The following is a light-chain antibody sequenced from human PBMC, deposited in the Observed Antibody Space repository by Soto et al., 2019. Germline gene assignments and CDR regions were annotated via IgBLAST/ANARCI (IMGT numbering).Light chain of an antibody. J-gene: IGKJ1*01. CDR2: GAS. CDR3: QQYKDWPPRT. Sequence: EIVMTQSPATLSVSPGERVTLSCRASQSVKSNLAWYQQKPGQAPRLLIYGASTRATAIPARFSGSGSGTEFTLTITNLQSEDFAVYYCQQYKDWPPRTFGQGTMVEIK. CDR1: QSVKSN. V-gene: IGKV3-15*01.